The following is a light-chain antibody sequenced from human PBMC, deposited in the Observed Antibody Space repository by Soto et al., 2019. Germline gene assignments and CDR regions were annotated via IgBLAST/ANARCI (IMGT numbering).Light chain of an antibody. Sequence: EIVLTQSPGTLSLSPGERATLSCRASQTVNNNYVAWYQQKPGQAPRLLIYDASNRATGIPARFSGSGSGTDFTLTISSLEPNDFAVYYCQQRSNWPGTFGRGTRLEIK. CDR1: QTVNNNY. J-gene: IGKJ5*01. V-gene: IGKV3-11*01. CDR3: QQRSNWPGT. CDR2: DAS.